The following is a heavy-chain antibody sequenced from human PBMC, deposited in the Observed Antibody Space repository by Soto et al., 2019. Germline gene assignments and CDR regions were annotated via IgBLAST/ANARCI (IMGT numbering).Heavy chain of an antibody. Sequence: QVQLQESGPGLVKPSQTLSLTCTVSGGSISSGGYYWSWIRQHPGKGLEWIGYIYYSGSTYYNPSLMSRVTISVDTSKNQFSLKLSSVTAADTVVYYCARSRVVLMVYAIWYFDYWGQGTLVTVSS. D-gene: IGHD2-8*01. CDR2: IYYSGST. CDR3: ARSRVVLMVYAIWYFDY. CDR1: GGSISSGGYY. V-gene: IGHV4-31*03. J-gene: IGHJ4*02.